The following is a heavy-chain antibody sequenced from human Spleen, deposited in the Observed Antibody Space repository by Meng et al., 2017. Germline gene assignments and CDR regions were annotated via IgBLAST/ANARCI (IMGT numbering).Heavy chain of an antibody. J-gene: IGHJ4*02. D-gene: IGHD3-22*01. CDR3: ARDYYDSSTYYYGH. Sequence: ASVKVSCKASGYTFTSYGISWVRQAPGQGLEWMGWISAYNGNTNYAQILQGRVTMTTDTSAGTAYMELRSLRSDDTAVYYCARDYYDSSTYYYGHWGQGTLVTVSS. V-gene: IGHV1-18*01. CDR1: GYTFTSYG. CDR2: ISAYNGNT.